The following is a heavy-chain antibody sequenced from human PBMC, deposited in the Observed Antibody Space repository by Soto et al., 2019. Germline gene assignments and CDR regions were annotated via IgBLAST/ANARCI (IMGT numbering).Heavy chain of an antibody. Sequence: SETLSLTCTVSGGSVTTSKWWSWVRQRPGKGLEWIGEVYHSGTTNYNPSLESRVTISVDKSKNQFSLKLSSVTAADTAVYFCARSRITVAARPDALDVWGQGTLVT. CDR3: ARSRITVAARPDALDV. J-gene: IGHJ3*01. D-gene: IGHD6-6*01. V-gene: IGHV4-4*02. CDR2: VYHSGTT. CDR1: GGSVTTSKW.